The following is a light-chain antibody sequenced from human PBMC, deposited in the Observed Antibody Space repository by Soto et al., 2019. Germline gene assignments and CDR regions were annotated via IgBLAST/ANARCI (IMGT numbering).Light chain of an antibody. V-gene: IGLV2-14*01. Sequence: QSALTQPASVSGSPGQSITISCTGTSSDVGGYNYVSWYQQHPGKAPKLMIYDVSNRPSGVSNRFSGSKSGNTASLTISGLQAEYEAYYYCPSYTSRSTHVFGTGTKLTVL. CDR2: DVS. J-gene: IGLJ1*01. CDR3: PSYTSRSTHV. CDR1: SSDVGGYNY.